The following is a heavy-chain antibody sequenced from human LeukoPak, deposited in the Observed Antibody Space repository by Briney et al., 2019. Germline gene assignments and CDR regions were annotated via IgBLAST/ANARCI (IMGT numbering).Heavy chain of an antibody. J-gene: IGHJ4*02. D-gene: IGHD2-21*02. CDR2: ISYDGSDK. Sequence: GGSLRLSCAASGFTFSLYTKHWVRQAPGKGLEWVAVISYDGSDKYYADSVKGRFTISRDNSKNTLFLQMNSLRAEDTAVYFCARDVGGGDTFDYWGQGTLVTVSS. CDR1: GFTFSLYT. V-gene: IGHV3-30*04. CDR3: ARDVGGGDTFDY.